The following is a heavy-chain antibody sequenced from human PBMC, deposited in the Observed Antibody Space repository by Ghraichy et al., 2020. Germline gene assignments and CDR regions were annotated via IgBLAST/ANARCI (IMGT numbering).Heavy chain of an antibody. CDR1: GFTFSGST. CDR3: SRDLWNDFSLGV. Sequence: GGSLRLSCAASGFTFSGSTMNWVRQAPGKGLEWVSFIGSMIYYSDSVKGRFTISRDNAKNTLYLQMNSLRDEDTDVYYCSRDLWNDFSLGVWGQGTQVTVSS. CDR2: IGSMI. D-gene: IGHD1-1*01. J-gene: IGHJ4*02. V-gene: IGHV3-48*02.